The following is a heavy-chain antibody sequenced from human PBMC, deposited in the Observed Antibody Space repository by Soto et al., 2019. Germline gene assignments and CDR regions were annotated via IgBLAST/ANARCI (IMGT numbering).Heavy chain of an antibody. J-gene: IGHJ4*02. CDR2: INAGKGNT. CDR3: ARSIVVVTPLDY. D-gene: IGHD2-21*02. CDR1: VYTFTSYA. V-gene: IGHV1-3*01. Sequence: ASVKVSCKACVYTFTSYAMHWVRQAPVQRLEWTGWINAGKGNTKYSQMFQGRVTITRDTSASTAYMDLRSLRSEDTAVYYCARSIVVVTPLDYWGQGTLVTVSS.